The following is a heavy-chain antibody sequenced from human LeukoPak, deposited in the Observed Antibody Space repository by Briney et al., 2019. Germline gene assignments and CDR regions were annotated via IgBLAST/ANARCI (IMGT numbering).Heavy chain of an antibody. CDR2: FYYTGDT. V-gene: IGHV4-39*01. Sequence: SETLSLTCNVSDGSITTSSFYWGWVRQTPGKGLEWIGTFYYTGDTFYNRSLKSRVAITVDTSKDQFFLALSSVTAADTAVYYCVRAVGSVAGPGDWFDPWGPGILVTVSS. CDR3: VRAVGSVAGPGDWFDP. D-gene: IGHD6-19*01. J-gene: IGHJ5*02. CDR1: DGSITTSSFY.